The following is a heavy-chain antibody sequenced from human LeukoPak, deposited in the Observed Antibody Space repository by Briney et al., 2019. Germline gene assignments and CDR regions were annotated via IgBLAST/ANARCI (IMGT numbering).Heavy chain of an antibody. CDR2: ISPRSDYI. Sequence: PGGSLRLSCAASGFTFSSYSMNWVRQAPGKGLEWVSSISPRSDYIYYVDSVKGRFTISRDNAKNTLYLQMNSLRAEDTAVYYCARDPMVRGIPTINYFDYWGQGTLVTVSS. V-gene: IGHV3-21*01. D-gene: IGHD3-10*01. CDR3: ARDPMVRGIPTINYFDY. CDR1: GFTFSSYS. J-gene: IGHJ4*02.